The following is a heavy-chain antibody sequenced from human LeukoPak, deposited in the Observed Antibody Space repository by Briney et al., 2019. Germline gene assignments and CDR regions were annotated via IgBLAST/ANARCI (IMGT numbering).Heavy chain of an antibody. CDR1: GFTFSSYG. J-gene: IGHJ3*02. V-gene: IGHV3-30*18. Sequence: GRFLRLSCAASGFTFSSYGMHWVRQAPGKGLEWVAVISYDGSNKYYADSVKGRFTISRDNSKNTLYLQMNSLRAEDTAVYYCAKLVDSSGYYSYDAFDIWGQGTMVTVSS. D-gene: IGHD3-22*01. CDR3: AKLVDSSGYYSYDAFDI. CDR2: ISYDGSNK.